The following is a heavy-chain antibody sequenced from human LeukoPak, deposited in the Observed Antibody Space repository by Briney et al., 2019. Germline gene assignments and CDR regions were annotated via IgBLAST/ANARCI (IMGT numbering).Heavy chain of an antibody. CDR3: ARVRFDTAMVEDI. J-gene: IGHJ3*02. V-gene: IGHV4-59*01. D-gene: IGHD5-18*01. CDR1: GVSISSYY. Sequence: SETLSLTCTVSGVSISSYYWSWIRQPPGKGLEWIGYIYYSGSTNYNPSLKSRVTISVDTSKNHFSLKLSSVTAADTAVYYCARVRFDTAMVEDIWGQGTMVTVSS. CDR2: IYYSGST.